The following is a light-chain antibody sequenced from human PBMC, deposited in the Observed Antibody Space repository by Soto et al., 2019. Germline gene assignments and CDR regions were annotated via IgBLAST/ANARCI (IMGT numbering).Light chain of an antibody. CDR1: QSVDRY. V-gene: IGKV3-11*01. CDR3: HQRTNWPIT. CDR2: DTS. Sequence: ETMLTQSPASLSFSPGESATLSCRASQSVDRYLAWYQQKRGQAPRLIIYDTSNRATGIPARFSGSGSGTDFTLTISSLEPGDVAVYYCHQRTNWPITLCQGTRLEI. J-gene: IGKJ5*01.